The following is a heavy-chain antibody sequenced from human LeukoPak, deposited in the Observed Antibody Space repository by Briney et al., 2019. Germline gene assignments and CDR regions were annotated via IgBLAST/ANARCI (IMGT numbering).Heavy chain of an antibody. V-gene: IGHV1-18*01. CDR1: GYTFTSYG. CDR2: ISAYNGNT. J-gene: IGHJ4*02. CDR3: ARDEPYYYDSSGYYYFDY. D-gene: IGHD3-22*01. Sequence: ASVKVSCKASGYTFTSYGISWVRQAPGQGLEWMGWISAYNGNTNYAQKLQGRVTMTTDPSTSTAYMELRSLRSDDTAVYYCARDEPYYYDSSGYYYFDYWGQGILVTVSS.